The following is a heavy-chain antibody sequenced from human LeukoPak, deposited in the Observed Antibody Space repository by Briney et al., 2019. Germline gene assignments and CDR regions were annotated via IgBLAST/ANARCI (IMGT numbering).Heavy chain of an antibody. D-gene: IGHD5-18*01. CDR2: IYHSGST. CDR3: ARATAAIGLDY. CDR1: GYSISSGYY. J-gene: IGHJ4*02. V-gene: IGHV4-38-2*02. Sequence: SETLSLTCTVSGYSISSGYYWGWIRPPPGKGLEWIGSIYHSGSTYYNPSLKSRVTISGDRSKNQFSLKLSSVTAADTAVYYCARATAAIGLDYWGQGTLVTVSS.